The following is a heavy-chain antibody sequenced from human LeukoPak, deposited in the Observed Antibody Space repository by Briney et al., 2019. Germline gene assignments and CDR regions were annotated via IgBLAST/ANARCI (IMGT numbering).Heavy chain of an antibody. J-gene: IGHJ3*02. D-gene: IGHD4-17*01. Sequence: PGGSLGLSCAASGFTFSSYAMSWVRQAPGKGLEWVSAISGRGGSTYYADSVKGRFTISRDNSKNTLYLQMNSLRAEDTAVYYCAKELSHDYGDYSRQSSAAFDIWGQGTMVTASS. CDR3: AKELSHDYGDYSRQSSAAFDI. CDR2: ISGRGGST. V-gene: IGHV3-23*01. CDR1: GFTFSSYA.